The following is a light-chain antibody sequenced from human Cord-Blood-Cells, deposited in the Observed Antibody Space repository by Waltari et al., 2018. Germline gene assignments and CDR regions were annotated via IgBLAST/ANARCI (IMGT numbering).Light chain of an antibody. CDR3: QQYNNWPPWT. CDR1: QSVSSN. CDR2: GAS. J-gene: IGKJ1*01. Sequence: EIVMTQSQATLSVSPGERATLSCRASQSVSSNLAWYQQKPGQAPRLLIYGASTRATGIPARFSGSVSGTEFTLTISSLQSEDFAVYYCQQYNNWPPWTFGQGTKVEIK. V-gene: IGKV3-15*01.